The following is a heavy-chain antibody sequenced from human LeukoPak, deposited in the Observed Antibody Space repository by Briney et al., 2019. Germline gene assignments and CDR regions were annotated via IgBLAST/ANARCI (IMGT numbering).Heavy chain of an antibody. CDR3: ASGRVVRGVTPSLGMDV. J-gene: IGHJ6*02. CDR2: IYSGGST. V-gene: IGHV3-66*01. Sequence: PGGSLRLSCAASGFIFDDYGMTWVRQAPGKGLEWVSLIYSGGSTYYADSVKGRFTISRDNSKNTLYLQMNSLRAEDTAVYYCASGRVVRGVTPSLGMDVWGQGTTVTVSS. D-gene: IGHD3-10*01. CDR1: GFIFDDYG.